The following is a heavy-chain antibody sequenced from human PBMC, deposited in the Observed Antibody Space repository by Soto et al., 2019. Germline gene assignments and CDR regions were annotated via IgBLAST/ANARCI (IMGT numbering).Heavy chain of an antibody. CDR2: IAYDGSNK. Sequence: QVQLVESGGGVVQPGRSLRLSCAASGFTFRSYAMHWVRQAPGKGLECVAVIAYDGSNKFYRDYVKGRITISRDNSKNTLNLQINNLKSEDAAVYYCARGDREDIAVVIGARPGEYGVDVWGQGTTVTVSS. V-gene: IGHV3-30-3*01. CDR1: GFTFRSYA. D-gene: IGHD2-15*01. J-gene: IGHJ6*02. CDR3: ARGDREDIAVVIGARPGEYGVDV.